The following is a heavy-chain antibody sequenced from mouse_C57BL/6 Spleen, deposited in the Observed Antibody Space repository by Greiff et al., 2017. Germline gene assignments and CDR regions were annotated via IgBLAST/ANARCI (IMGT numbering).Heavy chain of an antibody. Sequence: VQLKESGAELVKPGASVKISCKASGYAFSSYWMNWVKQRPGKGLEWIGQIYPGDGDTNYNGKFKGKATLTADKSSSTAYMQLSSLTSEDSAVYFCARSRGYGSFDYWGQGTTLTVSS. CDR1: GYAFSSYW. D-gene: IGHD2-2*01. J-gene: IGHJ2*01. CDR2: IYPGDGDT. CDR3: ARSRGYGSFDY. V-gene: IGHV1-80*01.